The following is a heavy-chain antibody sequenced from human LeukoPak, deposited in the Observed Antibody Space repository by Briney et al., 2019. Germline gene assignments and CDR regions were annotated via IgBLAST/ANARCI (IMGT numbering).Heavy chain of an antibody. Sequence: SETLSLTCAVYGGSFSGYYWSWIRQPPGKGREGIGEINHSGSTNYNPSLKSRVTISVDTSKNQFSLKLSSVTAADTAVYYCAREGFSSSAPYDYWGQGTLVTVSS. CDR2: INHSGST. CDR3: AREGFSSSAPYDY. J-gene: IGHJ4*02. D-gene: IGHD6-6*01. CDR1: GGSFSGYY. V-gene: IGHV4-34*01.